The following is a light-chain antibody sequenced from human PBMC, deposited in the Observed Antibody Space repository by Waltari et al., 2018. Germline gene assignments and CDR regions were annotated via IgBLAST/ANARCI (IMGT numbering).Light chain of an antibody. V-gene: IGKV3-20*01. Sequence: TVLTQSPGTLSLSPGERATLSCRASQSVSSGYLAWYQQKVGQAPRLLMYGASTRATGIPDRVSGSGSGTDFTLTISRLEPEDSAVYYCQQYGNSPPWTFGQGTKVQIK. CDR1: QSVSSGY. J-gene: IGKJ1*01. CDR2: GAS. CDR3: QQYGNSPPWT.